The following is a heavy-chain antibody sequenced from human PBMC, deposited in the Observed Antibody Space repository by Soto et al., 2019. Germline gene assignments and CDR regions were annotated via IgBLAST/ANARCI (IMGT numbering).Heavy chain of an antibody. V-gene: IGHV3-30*03. CDR2: SSYDGRET. D-gene: IGHD3-10*01. CDR1: DFDFSSCG. CDR3: ARDSGWPILNFDN. Sequence: GSLRLSCAASDFDFSSCGIHWVRQAPGKGLEWVAASSYDGRETFYADSAKGRFTVSKEMSKNTAFLQMNALRHEDTAVYFCARDSGWPILNFDNWGQGTPVTVSS. J-gene: IGHJ4*02.